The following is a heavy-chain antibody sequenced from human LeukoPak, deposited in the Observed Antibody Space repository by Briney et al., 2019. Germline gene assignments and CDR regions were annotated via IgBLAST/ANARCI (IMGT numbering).Heavy chain of an antibody. CDR3: ARDGSSTRNRALLIPFDP. V-gene: IGHV3-21*01. CDR2: ISSSSSEI. Sequence: GGSLRLSCAASGFTFSSYCMNWVRHPAGKGLEWVSSISSSSSEIFYADSVKGRFTISRDNAKNSLYLQMNSLRAEDTAVYYCARDGSSTRNRALLIPFDPWGQGTLVTVSS. CDR1: GFTFSSYC. J-gene: IGHJ5*02. D-gene: IGHD6-13*01.